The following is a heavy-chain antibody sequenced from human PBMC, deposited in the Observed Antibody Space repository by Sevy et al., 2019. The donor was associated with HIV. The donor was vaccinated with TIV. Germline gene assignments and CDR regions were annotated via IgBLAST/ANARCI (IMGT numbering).Heavy chain of an antibody. CDR1: GFTVSSNY. V-gene: IGHV3-53*01. Sequence: GGSLRLSCAASGFTVSSNYMSWVRQAPGKGLEWVSVIYSGGSTYYADSVKGRFTISRDNSKNTLYLQMNSLRAEDTAVYYCARVNSGSSYWGMHFDYWGQGTLVTVSS. CDR2: IYSGGST. CDR3: ARVNSGSSYWGMHFDY. D-gene: IGHD3-10*01. J-gene: IGHJ4*02.